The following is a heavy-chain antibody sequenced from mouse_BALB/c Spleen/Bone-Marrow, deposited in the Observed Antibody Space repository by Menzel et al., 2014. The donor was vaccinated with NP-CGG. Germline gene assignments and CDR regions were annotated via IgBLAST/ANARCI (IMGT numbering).Heavy chain of an antibody. V-gene: IGHV1S81*02. D-gene: IGHD4-1*01. Sequence: VQLPQSGAELVKPGASVKLSCKASGYTFTNYYMYWVKQRPGQGLEWIGEINPSNGGPNFNEKFKSKATLTVDKSSSTAYMQLSSLTSEDAAVYYCRRARPGSFDYWGQGTLVTVSA. J-gene: IGHJ3*01. CDR2: INPSNGGP. CDR1: GYTFTNYY. CDR3: RRARPGSFDY.